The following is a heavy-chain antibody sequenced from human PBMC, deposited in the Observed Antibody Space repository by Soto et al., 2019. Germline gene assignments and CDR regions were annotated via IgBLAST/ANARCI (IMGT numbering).Heavy chain of an antibody. CDR3: ARDPGYYDSSGYVDY. J-gene: IGHJ4*02. CDR1: GGTFSSYT. V-gene: IGHV1-69*08. D-gene: IGHD3-22*01. CDR2: IIPILGLA. Sequence: QVQLVQSGAEVKKPGSSVKVSCKASGGTFSSYTISWVRQAPGQGLEWMGRIIPILGLANYAQKFQGRVTITADKSTSTAYMELSSLRSEDTAVYYCARDPGYYDSSGYVDYWGQGTLVTVSS.